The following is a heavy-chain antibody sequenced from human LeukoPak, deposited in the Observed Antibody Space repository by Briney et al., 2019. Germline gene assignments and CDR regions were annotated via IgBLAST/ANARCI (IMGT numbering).Heavy chain of an antibody. CDR3: ARARGYSYGPDAFDI. D-gene: IGHD5-18*01. CDR2: INHSGST. Sequence: SETLSLTCAVYGGSFSGYYWSWTRQPPGKGLECIGEINHSGSTNYNPSLKSRVTISVDTSKNQFSLKLSSVTAADTAVYYCARARGYSYGPDAFDIWGQGTMVTVSS. V-gene: IGHV4-34*01. J-gene: IGHJ3*02. CDR1: GGSFSGYY.